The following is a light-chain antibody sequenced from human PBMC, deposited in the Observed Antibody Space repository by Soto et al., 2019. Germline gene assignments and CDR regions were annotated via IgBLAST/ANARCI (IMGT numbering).Light chain of an antibody. CDR2: GPS. CDR3: QQANGFPLT. V-gene: IGKV1-12*01. CDR1: QGLSSW. J-gene: IGKJ4*02. Sequence: DIQMTQSPPSVSASVGDRATITCRASQGLSSWLAWYQQKPGKAPKLQIHGPSSLQSGVPSRFSGSGSGTDFTLTISSLQPEDFAAYYCQQANGFPLTFGGGTKVEIK.